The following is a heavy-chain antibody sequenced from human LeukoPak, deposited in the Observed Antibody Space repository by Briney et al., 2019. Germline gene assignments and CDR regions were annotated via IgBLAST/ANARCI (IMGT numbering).Heavy chain of an antibody. D-gene: IGHD3-10*01. J-gene: IGHJ4*02. CDR2: INPNSGDT. CDR1: GYTFTDYY. CDR3: ARTYYYGSGTHYGDY. V-gene: IGHV1-2*02. Sequence: GASVKVSCKASGYTFTDYYVHWVRQAPGQGLEWMGLINPNSGDTNYAQKFQGRVTMTSDTSISTAYMELSRLRSDDTAVFYCARTYYYGSGTHYGDYWGQGTLVTVSS.